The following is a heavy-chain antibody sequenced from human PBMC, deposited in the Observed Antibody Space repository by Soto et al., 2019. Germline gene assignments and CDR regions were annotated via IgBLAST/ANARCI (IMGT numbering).Heavy chain of an antibody. CDR3: ARELWRLTHYFDY. J-gene: IGHJ4*02. V-gene: IGHV3-33*01. Sequence: QVQLVESGGGVVQPGRSLRLSCAASGFTFSSYGMHWVRQAPGKGLEWVAVIWYDGSNKYYADSVKGRFTISRDNSKNTLYLQMNSLRAEDTAVYYCARELWRLTHYFDYWGQGTLVTVSS. CDR1: GFTFSSYG. CDR2: IWYDGSNK. D-gene: IGHD4-17*01.